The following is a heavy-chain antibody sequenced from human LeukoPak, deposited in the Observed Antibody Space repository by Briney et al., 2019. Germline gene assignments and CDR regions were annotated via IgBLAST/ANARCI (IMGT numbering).Heavy chain of an antibody. CDR3: ARGTVPTGWYFYL. Sequence: PSETLSLTCTVSGGSISVYYWSWSRQPPGKGLEWIGYIYYSGSTNYNPSLKSRVTISVDTSKNQFSLKLNSVTAADTAVYYCARGTVPTGWYFYLWGRGTLVTVSS. D-gene: IGHD3-16*01. CDR1: GGSISVYY. J-gene: IGHJ2*01. CDR2: IYYSGST. V-gene: IGHV4-59*01.